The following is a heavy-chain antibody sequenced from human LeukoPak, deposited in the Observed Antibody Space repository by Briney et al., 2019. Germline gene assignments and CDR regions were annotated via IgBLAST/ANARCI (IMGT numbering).Heavy chain of an antibody. D-gene: IGHD1-26*01. CDR1: GGSFSGYY. V-gene: IGHV4-34*01. J-gene: IGHJ3*02. CDR3: ARGRWSYYAFDI. Sequence: SETLSLTCAVYGGSFSGYYWSWIRQTPGKGLEWIGEINHSGSTNYNPSLKSRVTISVDTSKNQFSLKLSSVTAADSAVYYCARGRWSYYAFDIWGQGTMVTVSS. CDR2: INHSGST.